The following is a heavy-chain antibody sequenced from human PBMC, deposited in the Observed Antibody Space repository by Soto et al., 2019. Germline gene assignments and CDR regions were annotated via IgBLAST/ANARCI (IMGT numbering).Heavy chain of an antibody. CDR2: IYRGGST. V-gene: IGHV3-53*01. J-gene: IGHJ4*02. Sequence: VGSLRLSCATSGFTVSANAMSWVRQAPGKGLEWVSAIYRGGSTYYADSVKGRFTISRDNFKNTLYLQMNSLRAEDTAVYYCARDGARYYDSSSYFREGDYWGQGTLVTVSS. CDR1: GFTVSANA. CDR3: ARDGARYYDSSSYFREGDY. D-gene: IGHD3-22*01.